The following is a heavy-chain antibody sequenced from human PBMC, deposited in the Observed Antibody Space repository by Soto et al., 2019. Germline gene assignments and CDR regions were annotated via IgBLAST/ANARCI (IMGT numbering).Heavy chain of an antibody. V-gene: IGHV3-23*01. CDR3: AKDRLMLTMVVVGAFDF. Sequence: VQLLESGGGLVQPGGSLRLSCAASGFSFNNHAMTWVRQAPGMGLEWVSGISGSGSTTHYADSVKGRFTISRDNSKDTLYQQMNSLRPEDTAVYYCAKDRLMLTMVVVGAFDFWGLGTMVTVSS. J-gene: IGHJ3*01. CDR2: ISGSGSTT. CDR1: GFSFNNHA. D-gene: IGHD3-22*01.